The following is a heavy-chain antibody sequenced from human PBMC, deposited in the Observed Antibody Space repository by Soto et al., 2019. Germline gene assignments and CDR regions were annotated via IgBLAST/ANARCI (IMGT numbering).Heavy chain of an antibody. D-gene: IGHD3-3*01. V-gene: IGHV1-58*01. CDR1: GFTFSNSA. J-gene: IGHJ6*02. Sequence: ASVKVSCKTSGFTFSNSAVQWVRQARGQRLEWIGWIIIASGQTNYAQNLQERITITRDMSTSTAYMELSSLRSEDTAIYYCARDGLTAFGMIPPWDVDVWGQGTTVTVSS. CDR2: IIIASGQT. CDR3: ARDGLTAFGMIPPWDVDV.